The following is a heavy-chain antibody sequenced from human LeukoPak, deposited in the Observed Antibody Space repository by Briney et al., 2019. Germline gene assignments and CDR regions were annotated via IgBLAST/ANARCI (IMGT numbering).Heavy chain of an antibody. Sequence: ASVKVSCKASGYTFTRYGISWVRQAPGQGLQWLGWISASNGNTNYAQKFRDRVTMSTDTSTGTAYLDVRSLTSDDTAVYYCAGASGSYWLDAFDIWGQGTMVTVSS. J-gene: IGHJ3*02. D-gene: IGHD1-26*01. CDR2: ISASNGNT. CDR3: AGASGSYWLDAFDI. V-gene: IGHV1-18*01. CDR1: GYTFTRYG.